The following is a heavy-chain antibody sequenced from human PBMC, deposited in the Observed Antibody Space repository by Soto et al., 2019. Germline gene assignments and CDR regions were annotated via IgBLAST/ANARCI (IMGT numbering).Heavy chain of an antibody. V-gene: IGHV3-30*18. CDR3: AKEGYYDSSCYCHYYGMDV. J-gene: IGHJ6*02. D-gene: IGHD3-22*01. CDR1: GFTFSSYG. CDR2: ISYDGSNK. Sequence: QVQLVESGGGVVQPGRSLRLSCAASGFTFSSYGMHWVRQAPGKGLEWVAVISYDGSNKYYADSVKGRFTISRDNSKNSLYLQMNSLRTEDTAVYYCAKEGYYDSSCYCHYYGMDVWGPGTTVTVSS.